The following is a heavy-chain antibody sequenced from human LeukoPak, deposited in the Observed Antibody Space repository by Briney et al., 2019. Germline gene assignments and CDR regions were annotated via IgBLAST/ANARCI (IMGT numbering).Heavy chain of an antibody. J-gene: IGHJ4*02. D-gene: IGHD3-22*01. CDR2: IYTSGST. CDR1: GDSISSRDYY. CDR3: ASQNYYDSSGYYFDY. Sequence: SETLSLTCSVSGDSISSRDYYWSWIRQPAGKGLEWIGRIYTSGSTNYNPSLKSRVTMSVDTSKNQFSLKLSSVTAADTAVYYCASQNYYDSSGYYFDYWGQGTLVTVSS. V-gene: IGHV4-61*02.